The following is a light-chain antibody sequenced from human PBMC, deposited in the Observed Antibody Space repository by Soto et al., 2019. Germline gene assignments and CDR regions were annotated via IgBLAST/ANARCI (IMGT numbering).Light chain of an antibody. CDR2: AAS. Sequence: AIQMTQSPSSLSVSVGDRVTITCRASQGIGNDVGWYQQKRGKDPKLLTYAASSLQSGVPSRFSGSRSGTDITLTISTLQPEDFATYYCLQDHNYPLTFGGGTKVEIK. V-gene: IGKV1-6*01. CDR1: QGIGND. CDR3: LQDHNYPLT. J-gene: IGKJ4*01.